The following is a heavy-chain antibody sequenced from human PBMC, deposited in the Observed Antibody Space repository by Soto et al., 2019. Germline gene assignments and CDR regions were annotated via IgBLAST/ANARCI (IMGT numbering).Heavy chain of an antibody. J-gene: IGHJ3*02. V-gene: IGHV5-51*03. CDR1: GYSFTSYW. D-gene: IGHD2-15*01. Sequence: EVQLVQSGAEVKKPGESLKISCKGSGYSFTSYWIGWVRQMPGKGLEWMGIIYPGDSDTRYSPSFQGQVTISADKSISTAYLQWSSLKASDTAMYYCASQGARYCSGGSCYSRADAFDIWGQGTMVTVSS. CDR2: IYPGDSDT. CDR3: ASQGARYCSGGSCYSRADAFDI.